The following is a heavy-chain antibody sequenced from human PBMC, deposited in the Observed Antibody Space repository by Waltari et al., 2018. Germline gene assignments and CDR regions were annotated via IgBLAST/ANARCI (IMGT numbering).Heavy chain of an antibody. D-gene: IGHD6-6*01. J-gene: IGHJ4*02. CDR3: ARKLRRAARYFDY. CDR2: INHSGST. CDR1: GGSFSGYY. Sequence: QVQLQQWGAGLLKPSETLSLTCAVYGGSFSGYYWSWIRQPPGKGLEWIGEINHSGSTNYNPSLKSLVTISVDTSKNQFSLKLSSVTAADTAVYYCARKLRRAARYFDYWGQGTLVTVSS. V-gene: IGHV4-34*01.